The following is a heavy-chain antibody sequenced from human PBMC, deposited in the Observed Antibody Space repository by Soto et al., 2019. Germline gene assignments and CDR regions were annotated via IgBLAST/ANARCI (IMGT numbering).Heavy chain of an antibody. CDR2: IYHSGST. CDR1: GGSISSGGYS. V-gene: IGHV4-30-2*01. D-gene: IGHD3-22*01. CDR3: ARAGRYDSSGYFDY. J-gene: IGHJ4*02. Sequence: PSETLSLTCAVSGGSISSGGYSWGWIRQPPGKGLEWIGYIYHSGSTYYNPSLKSRVTISVDRSKNQFSLKLSSVTAADTAVYYCARAGRYDSSGYFDYWGQGTLVTVSS.